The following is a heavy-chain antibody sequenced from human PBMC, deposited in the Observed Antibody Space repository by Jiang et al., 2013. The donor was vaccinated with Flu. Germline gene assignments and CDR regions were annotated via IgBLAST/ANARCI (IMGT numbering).Heavy chain of an antibody. Sequence: VQLVESGGGVVQPGRSLRLSCAASGFTFSSYGMHWVRQAPGKGLEWVAVIWYDGSNKYYADSVKGRFTISRDNSKNTLYLQMNSLRAEDTAVYYCARDPNVKTYYYDSSDAYGPSYGMDVWGQGTTVTVSS. CDR2: IWYDGSNK. J-gene: IGHJ6*02. D-gene: IGHD3-22*01. CDR3: ARDPNVKTYYYDSSDAYGPSYGMDV. V-gene: IGHV3-33*01. CDR1: GFTFSSYG.